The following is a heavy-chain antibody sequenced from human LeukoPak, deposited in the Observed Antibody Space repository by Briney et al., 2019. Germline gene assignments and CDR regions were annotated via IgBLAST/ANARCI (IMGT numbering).Heavy chain of an antibody. J-gene: IGHJ5*02. CDR3: ARGQTTFGP. CDR2: IKRDGSEE. V-gene: IGHV3-7*01. D-gene: IGHD1-7*01. CDR1: GFAFSSYW. Sequence: GGSLRLSCAVSGFAFSSYWMSWVRQAPGKGLEWVANIKRDGSEEYYVDSVKGRFTISRDNAKNSLFLQMNSLTAEDTAVYYCARGQTTFGPWGQGTLVTVSS.